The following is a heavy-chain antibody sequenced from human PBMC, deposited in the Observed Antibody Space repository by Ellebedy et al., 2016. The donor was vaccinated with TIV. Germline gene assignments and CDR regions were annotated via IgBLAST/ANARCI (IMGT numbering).Heavy chain of an antibody. D-gene: IGHD4-17*01. V-gene: IGHV1-2*02. CDR1: GYTFSDKFY. J-gene: IGHJ5*02. Sequence: ASVKVSCKASGYTFSDKFYMHWVRQAPGQGLEWTGWINSNSGATFNAQKFQGRITMTRDTSKSTAFMELTSLTPDDTSVYYCARQPQNGSYGLFPWGQGTLVTVSS. CDR2: INSNSGAT. CDR3: ARQPQNGSYGLFP.